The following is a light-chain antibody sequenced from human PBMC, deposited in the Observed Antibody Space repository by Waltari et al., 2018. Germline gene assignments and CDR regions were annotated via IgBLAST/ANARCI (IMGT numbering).Light chain of an antibody. CDR1: QSISSY. CDR3: QQSNSFLYT. CDR2: AAS. J-gene: IGKJ2*01. V-gene: IGKV1-39*01. Sequence: DIQMTQSPSSLSASVGDRVTITCWASQSISSYLNWYQQKQGKAPKLLIYAASSLQSGVPSRFSGSGSGADLTLTISSLQPEDFANYYCQQSNSFLYTFGQGTKLEIK.